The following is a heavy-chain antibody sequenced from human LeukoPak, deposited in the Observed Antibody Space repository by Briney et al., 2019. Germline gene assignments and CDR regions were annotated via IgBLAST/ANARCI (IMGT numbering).Heavy chain of an antibody. J-gene: IGHJ5*02. CDR1: GGTFSSYA. Sequence: ASVKVSCKASGGTFSSYAISWVRQAPGQGPEWIGGIIPISGTAKYAQKLQGRVTISADMSTGTAYMELSSLRSEDMAVYYCARGAKFRSYGSGTYYTSLPFDPWGQGTLVTVSS. V-gene: IGHV1-69*06. CDR3: ARGAKFRSYGSGTYYTSLPFDP. D-gene: IGHD3-10*01. CDR2: IIPISGTA.